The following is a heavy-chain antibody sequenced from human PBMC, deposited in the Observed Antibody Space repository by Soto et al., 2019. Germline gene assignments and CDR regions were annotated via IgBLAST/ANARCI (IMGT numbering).Heavy chain of an antibody. CDR2: ISSSSSYI. CDR3: ARLHDYGDYRIDY. Sequence: GGSLSLSCAASGFTFSSYSMNWVRQAPGKGLEWVSSISSSSSYIYYADSVKGRFTISRDNAKNSLYLQMNSLRAEDTAVYYCARLHDYGDYRIDYWGQGTLVTVSS. J-gene: IGHJ4*02. CDR1: GFTFSSYS. D-gene: IGHD4-17*01. V-gene: IGHV3-21*01.